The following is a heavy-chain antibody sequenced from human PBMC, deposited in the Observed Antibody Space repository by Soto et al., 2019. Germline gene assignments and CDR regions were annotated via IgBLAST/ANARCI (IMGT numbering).Heavy chain of an antibody. CDR3: ARGSAVGGNWFDS. CDR2: IKPGSGDT. V-gene: IGHV1-8*02. Sequence: ASVKVSCKASGGTFSSYAISWVRQAPGQGLECMGWIKPGSGDTGYTQKFQGRVTMTRDTSITTAYMELNSLRSDDTAIYYCARGSAVGGNWFDSWGQGTLVTVSS. J-gene: IGHJ5*01. CDR1: GGTFSSYA. D-gene: IGHD6-19*01.